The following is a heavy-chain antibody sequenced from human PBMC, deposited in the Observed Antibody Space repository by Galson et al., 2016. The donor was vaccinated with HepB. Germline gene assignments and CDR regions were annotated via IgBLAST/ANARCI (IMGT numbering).Heavy chain of an antibody. V-gene: IGHV3-23*01. CDR2: IGGSDTGT. J-gene: IGHJ6*02. Sequence: SLRLSCAASGITFSNYAMHWVRQAPGEGLEWVSGIGGSDTGTYYADSVRGRFTISRDNSKNTLYLQMNSLSAEDTAVYYCATGGGRRSKYYGMDVWGHGTMVTVSS. D-gene: IGHD1-26*01. CDR1: GITFSNYA. CDR3: ATGGGRRSKYYGMDV.